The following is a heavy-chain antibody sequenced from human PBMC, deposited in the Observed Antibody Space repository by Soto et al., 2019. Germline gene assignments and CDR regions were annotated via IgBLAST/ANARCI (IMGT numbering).Heavy chain of an antibody. CDR3: AKVCSGSYTTYYYYYYGMDV. J-gene: IGHJ6*02. CDR2: ISGSGGST. V-gene: IGHV3-23*01. Sequence: EVQLLESGGGLVQPGGSLRLSCAASGFTFSSYAMRWVRQAPGKGLEWVSAISGSGGSTYYADSVKGRFTISRDNSKNTLYLQMNSLRAEDTAVYYCAKVCSGSYTTYYYYYYGMDVWGQGTTVTVSS. D-gene: IGHD1-26*01. CDR1: GFTFSSYA.